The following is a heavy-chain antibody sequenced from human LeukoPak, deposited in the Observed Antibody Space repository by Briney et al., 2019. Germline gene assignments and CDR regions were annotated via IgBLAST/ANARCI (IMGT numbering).Heavy chain of an antibody. V-gene: IGHV3-74*01. J-gene: IGHJ4*02. D-gene: IGHD6-13*01. CDR2: INSDGSST. CDR3: ARDSSNDY. CDR1: GLTFSIFA. Sequence: PGGSRRISCAASGLTFSIFAMILVGQSPWKGLVWVSRINSDGSSTSYADSVKGRFTISRDNAKNTLYLQMNSLRAEDTAVYYCARDSSNDYWGQGTLVTVSS.